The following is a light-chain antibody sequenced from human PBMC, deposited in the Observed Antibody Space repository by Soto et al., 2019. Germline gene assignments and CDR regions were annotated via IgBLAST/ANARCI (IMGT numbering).Light chain of an antibody. CDR3: QQYNNWPPDRT. Sequence: EIVMTQSPATLSVSPGERATLSCRASQSVGSNLAWYQQKPGQAPRLLIYGASPRATGIPARFSGSGSGTEFTLTISSLQCEDFAIYICQQYNNWPPDRTFGQGTKVEIK. J-gene: IGKJ1*01. V-gene: IGKV3-15*01. CDR2: GAS. CDR1: QSVGSN.